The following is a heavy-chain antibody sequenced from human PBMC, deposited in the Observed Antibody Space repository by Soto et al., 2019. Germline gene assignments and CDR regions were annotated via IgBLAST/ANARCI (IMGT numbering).Heavy chain of an antibody. J-gene: IGHJ6*02. V-gene: IGHV1-69*01. CDR3: ARAQRIQLWASGMDV. CDR1: GGTLSSYV. D-gene: IGHD5-18*01. CDR2: IIPVFGTV. Sequence: QVQLVQSGAEVKKPGSSVKVSCKASGGTLSSYVISWVRQAPGQGLEWMGGIIPVFGTVNYAQKFQGRVTVTADESTNTAYMELRSLRSEDASVYYCARAQRIQLWASGMDVWGQGTTVTVSS.